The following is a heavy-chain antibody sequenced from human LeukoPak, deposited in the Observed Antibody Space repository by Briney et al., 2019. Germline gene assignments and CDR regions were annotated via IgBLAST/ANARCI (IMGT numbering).Heavy chain of an antibody. V-gene: IGHV3-64D*09. CDR1: GFTFSSYA. CDR3: VKDLRYYYGSGSYYLT. J-gene: IGHJ5*02. CDR2: ITSNGGST. Sequence: PGRSLRLSCAASGFTFSSYAMHWVRQAPGKGLEYVSAITSNGGSTYYADSVKGRFTISRDNSKNTLYLQMSSLRAEDTAVYFCVKDLRYYYGSGSYYLTWGQGTLVTVSS. D-gene: IGHD3-10*01.